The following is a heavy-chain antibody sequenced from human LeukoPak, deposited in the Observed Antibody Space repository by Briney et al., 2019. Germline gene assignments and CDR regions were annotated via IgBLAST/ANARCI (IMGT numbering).Heavy chain of an antibody. Sequence: PAETLSLTCTVSGGSISSYYWSWIRQPPGKGLEWIGYIYDSGSTNYNPSLKSRVTISVDTSKNQFSLKLSSVTAADTAVYYCASTSEGYCSGGSCYATPYFDYWGQGTLFTVSS. D-gene: IGHD2-15*01. CDR2: IYDSGST. J-gene: IGHJ4*02. V-gene: IGHV4-59*01. CDR3: ASTSEGYCSGGSCYATPYFDY. CDR1: GGSISSYY.